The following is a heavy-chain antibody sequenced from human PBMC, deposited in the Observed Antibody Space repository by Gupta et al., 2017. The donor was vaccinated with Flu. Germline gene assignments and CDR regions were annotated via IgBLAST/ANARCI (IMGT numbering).Heavy chain of an antibody. D-gene: IGHD2-21*02. CDR1: GDTFSSNT. CDR2: ILPIIGAT. Sequence: QVQLVQSGAEVKKTGSSVKVSCKASGDTFSSNTFSWVRQAPGQGLEWMGGILPIIGATNYAQEFQGRVTITADEAISTVYMEVTSLKSDDTAVYYCVRLTPCGGDCYYFQHWGQGTLVTVPS. V-gene: IGHV1-69*01. CDR3: VRLTPCGGDCYYFQH. J-gene: IGHJ1*01.